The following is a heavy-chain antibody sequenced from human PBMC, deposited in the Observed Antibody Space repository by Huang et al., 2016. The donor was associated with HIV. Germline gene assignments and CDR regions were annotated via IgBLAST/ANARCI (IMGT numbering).Heavy chain of an antibody. Sequence: QLQLQESGPGQVKPSETLSLTCTVSGDFISSTNYYWGWIRQSPGKGLEWVGSVYQSGSPTYNPSLKSRVTLTMDTSRNLVSLRLNSVTDADTAVYYCASQHIGAAATWFWGRGTQVAVSS. CDR1: GDFISSTNYY. D-gene: IGHD6-25*01. V-gene: IGHV4-39*01. CDR2: VYQSGSP. J-gene: IGHJ4*02. CDR3: ASQHIGAAATWF.